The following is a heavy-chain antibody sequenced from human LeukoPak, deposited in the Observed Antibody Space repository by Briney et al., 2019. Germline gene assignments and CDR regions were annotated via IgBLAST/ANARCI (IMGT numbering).Heavy chain of an antibody. J-gene: IGHJ4*02. Sequence: SETLSLTCTGNGGSFSGYFWTWIRQPPGKGLEWIGEINQSGSTNYNPSLKSRLTISVDTSKNQFSLKLSSVTAADTAVYYCARRSGSYQGGYFDYWGQGTLVTVSS. CDR1: GGSFSGYF. CDR3: ARRSGSYQGGYFDY. CDR2: INQSGST. V-gene: IGHV4-34*01. D-gene: IGHD1-26*01.